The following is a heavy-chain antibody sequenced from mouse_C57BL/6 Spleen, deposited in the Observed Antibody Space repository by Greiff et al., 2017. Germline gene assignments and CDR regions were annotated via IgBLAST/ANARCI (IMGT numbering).Heavy chain of an antibody. D-gene: IGHD1-1*01. Sequence: VQLQQSGAELVRPGTSVKVSCKASGYAFTNYLIEWVKQRPGQGLEWIGVINPGSGGTNYNEKFKGKATLTADKSSSTAYMQLSSLTSEDSAVYFCARKTTVVDYYAIDYWGQGTSVTVSS. CDR2: INPGSGGT. CDR1: GYAFTNYL. CDR3: ARKTTVVDYYAIDY. J-gene: IGHJ4*01. V-gene: IGHV1-54*01.